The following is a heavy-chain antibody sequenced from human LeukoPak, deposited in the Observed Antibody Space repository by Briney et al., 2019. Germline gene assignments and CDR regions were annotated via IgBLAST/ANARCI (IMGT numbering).Heavy chain of an antibody. CDR1: AFTFSSYG. V-gene: IGHV3-33*01. Sequence: GRSLRLSCAASAFTFSSYGMHWVRQAPGKGLEWVAVIWYDGSNKYYADSVKGRFTISRDNSKNTLYLQMNSLRAEDTAVYYCARGREKYQLLSSIDYWGQGTLVTVSS. J-gene: IGHJ4*02. D-gene: IGHD2-2*01. CDR3: ARGREKYQLLSSIDY. CDR2: IWYDGSNK.